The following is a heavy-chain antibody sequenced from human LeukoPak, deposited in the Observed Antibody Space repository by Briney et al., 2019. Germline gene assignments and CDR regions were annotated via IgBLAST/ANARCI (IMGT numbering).Heavy chain of an antibody. CDR2: ISSSGSII. CDR1: GFTFSDYY. D-gene: IGHD3-22*01. V-gene: IGHV3-11*01. CDR3: ARRTGMTLAGGLRVVDL. J-gene: IGHJ5*02. Sequence: GGSLRLSCAASGFTFSDYYMSWIRQALGEGLGWVSYISSSGSIIYYADSVKGRFTISRDNAKNSLYLQMNSLRVEDTAVYYCARRTGMTLAGGLRVVDLWGQGTLVTVSS.